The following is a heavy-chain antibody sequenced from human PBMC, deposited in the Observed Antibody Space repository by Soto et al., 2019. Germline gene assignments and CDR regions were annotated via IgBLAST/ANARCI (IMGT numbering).Heavy chain of an antibody. V-gene: IGHV3-33*01. Sequence: QVQLVEAGGGVVQPGRSLRLSCAASGFTFSSYGMHWVRQAPGKGLAWVAVIWYDGSNKHYADSVKGRISISRDNSKNPRCLQMYRLRDESTGVYYCERDDGEGGPMDVWGQGSTVSVSS. CDR2: IWYDGSNK. D-gene: IGHD3-10*01. J-gene: IGHJ6*02. CDR1: GFTFSSYG. CDR3: ERDDGEGGPMDV.